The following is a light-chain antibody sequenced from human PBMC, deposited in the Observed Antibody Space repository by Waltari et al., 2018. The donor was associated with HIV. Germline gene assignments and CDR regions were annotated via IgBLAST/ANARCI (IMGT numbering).Light chain of an antibody. CDR2: DVS. CDR1: SSAVGSYNY. J-gene: IGLJ1*01. V-gene: IGLV2-23*02. CDR3: CSYAGSNTYL. Sequence: QSALTQPASVSGFPGQSITISCTGSSSAVGSYNYVSWYQQHPGKAPKLLIYDVSKRPSGVSNRFPGSKSGNTASLTISGLQAEDEADYYCCSYAGSNTYLFGTGTEVTVL.